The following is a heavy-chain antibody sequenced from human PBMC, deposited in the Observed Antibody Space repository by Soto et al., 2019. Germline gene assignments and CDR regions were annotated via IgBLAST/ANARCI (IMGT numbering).Heavy chain of an antibody. D-gene: IGHD3-10*01. CDR2: IWYDGGNK. CDR1: GFTFSSYG. V-gene: IGHV3-33*01. Sequence: LRLSCAASGFTFSSYGMHWVRQVPGKGLEWVAVIWYDGGNKYYADSVKGRFTISRDNSKNTLYLQMNSLRAEDTAVYYCARDHDYGSGSYYKAFGFWGQGTLVTVSS. CDR3: ARDHDYGSGSYYKAFGF. J-gene: IGHJ4*02.